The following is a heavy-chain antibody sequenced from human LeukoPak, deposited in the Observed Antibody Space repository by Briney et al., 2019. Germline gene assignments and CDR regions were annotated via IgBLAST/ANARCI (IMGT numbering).Heavy chain of an antibody. V-gene: IGHV4-39*01. J-gene: IGHJ4*02. CDR2: LYYSGST. D-gene: IGHD6-19*01. CDR1: GGSISTSSYY. CDR3: ARRTDRSAWSTYFDY. Sequence: TSETLSLTCSVSGGSISTSSYYWDWIRQPPGKGLEWIGSLYYSGSTYYNPSLKGRVTISGDTSKNQFSLNLGSVTAADTAVYYRARRTDRSAWSTYFDYWGQGTLVTVPS.